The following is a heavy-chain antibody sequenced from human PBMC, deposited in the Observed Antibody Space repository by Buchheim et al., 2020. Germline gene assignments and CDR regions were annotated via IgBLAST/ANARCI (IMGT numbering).Heavy chain of an antibody. CDR3: ARATRGNYLFYYYYYMDV. Sequence: QVQLQQWGAGLLKPSETLSLTCAVYGGSFSGYYWSWIRQPPGKGLEWIGEINHSGSTNYNPSLKSRVTISVDTSKNQFSLKLSSVTAADTAVYYCARATRGNYLFYYYYYMDVWGKGTT. V-gene: IGHV4-34*01. CDR2: INHSGST. J-gene: IGHJ6*03. D-gene: IGHD4-11*01. CDR1: GGSFSGYY.